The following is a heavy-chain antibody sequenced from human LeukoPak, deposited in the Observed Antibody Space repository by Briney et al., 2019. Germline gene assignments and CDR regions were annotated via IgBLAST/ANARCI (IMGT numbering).Heavy chain of an antibody. D-gene: IGHD4-17*01. V-gene: IGHV3-33*01. CDR2: IWYDGSNK. J-gene: IGHJ4*02. Sequence: GGSLRLSCAASGFTFSSYGMHRVRQAPGKGLEWVAVIWYDGSNKYYADSVKGRFTISRDNSKNTLYLQMNSLRAEDTAVYYRARDGDPTTVTPDYWGQGTLVTVSS. CDR3: ARDGDPTTVTPDY. CDR1: GFTFSSYG.